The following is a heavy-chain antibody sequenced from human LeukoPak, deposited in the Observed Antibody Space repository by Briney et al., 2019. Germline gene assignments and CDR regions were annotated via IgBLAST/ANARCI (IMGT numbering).Heavy chain of an antibody. Sequence: GGSLRLSCAASGFTFSSYAMHWVRQAPGKGLGWVAVISYDGSNKYYADSVKGRFTISRDNSKNTLYLQMNSLRAEDTAVYYCARDLYSYGYLDYWGQGTLVTVSS. D-gene: IGHD5-18*01. J-gene: IGHJ4*02. CDR2: ISYDGSNK. CDR3: ARDLYSYGYLDY. V-gene: IGHV3-30-3*01. CDR1: GFTFSSYA.